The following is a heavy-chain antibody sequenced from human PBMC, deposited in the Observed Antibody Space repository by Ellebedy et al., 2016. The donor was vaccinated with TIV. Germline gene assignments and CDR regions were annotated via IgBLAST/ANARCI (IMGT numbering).Heavy chain of an antibody. Sequence: PGGSLRLSCAASGFTFDDYAMPWVRPVPGKGLEWVSGISWNSGAIGYADSVKGRFTISRDNARNSLYLQMNSLRVEDTAFYYCARAEYGSGSFCDYWGQGTLVTVSS. J-gene: IGHJ4*02. CDR2: ISWNSGAI. CDR1: GFTFDDYA. CDR3: ARAEYGSGSFCDY. V-gene: IGHV3-9*01. D-gene: IGHD3-10*01.